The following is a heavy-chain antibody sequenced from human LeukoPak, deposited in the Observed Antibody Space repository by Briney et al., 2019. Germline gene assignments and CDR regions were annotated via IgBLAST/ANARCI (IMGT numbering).Heavy chain of an antibody. J-gene: IGHJ6*02. CDR3: ARVGVEYSSSWWGYYYYGMDV. Sequence: ASVKVSCKASGGTFSSYAISWVRQAPGQGLEWMGGIIPIFGTANYAQKFQGRVTITTDESTSTAYMELSSLRSEDTAVYYCARVGVEYSSSWWGYYYYGMDVWGQGTTVTVSS. V-gene: IGHV1-69*05. D-gene: IGHD6-13*01. CDR2: IIPIFGTA. CDR1: GGTFSSYA.